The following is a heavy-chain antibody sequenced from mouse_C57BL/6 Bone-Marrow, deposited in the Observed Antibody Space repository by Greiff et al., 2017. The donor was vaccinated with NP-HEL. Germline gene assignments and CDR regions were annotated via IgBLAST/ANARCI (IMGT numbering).Heavy chain of an antibody. J-gene: IGHJ4*01. CDR2: ISYDGSN. V-gene: IGHV3-6*01. D-gene: IGHD3-2*02. CDR1: GYSITSGYY. CDR3: ATDSSGFHYAMDY. Sequence: EVQLVESGPGLVKPSQSLSLTCSVTGYSITSGYYWNWIRQFPGNKLEWMGYISYDGSNNYNPSLKNRISITRDTSKNQFFLKLNSVTTEDTATYYCATDSSGFHYAMDYWGQGTSVTVSS.